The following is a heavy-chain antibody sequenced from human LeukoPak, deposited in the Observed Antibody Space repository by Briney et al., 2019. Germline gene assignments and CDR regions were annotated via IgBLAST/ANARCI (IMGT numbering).Heavy chain of an antibody. CDR1: GGSISSYY. J-gene: IGHJ6*02. V-gene: IGHV4-59*01. CDR3: AREGDDSSGYYYYGMDV. CDR2: IYYSGST. D-gene: IGHD3-22*01. Sequence: PSETLSLNCTVSGGSISSYYWSWIRQPPGKGLEWIGYIYYSGSTNYNPSLKSRVTISVDTSKNQFSLKLSSVTAADTAVYYCAREGDDSSGYYYYGMDVWGQGTTVTVSS.